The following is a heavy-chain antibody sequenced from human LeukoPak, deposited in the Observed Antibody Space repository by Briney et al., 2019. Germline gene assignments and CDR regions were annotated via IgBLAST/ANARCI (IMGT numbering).Heavy chain of an antibody. V-gene: IGHV6-1*01. CDR1: GDSVSSNSAA. Sequence: SQTPSLTFAISGDSVSSNSAAWNWIRQSPSRGLEWLGRTYYRSKWYNDYAVSVKSRITINPDTSKNQFSLQLNSVTPEDTAVYYCARDPDYYDSSGYFDYWGQGTLVTVSS. J-gene: IGHJ4*02. CDR3: ARDPDYYDSSGYFDY. D-gene: IGHD3-22*01. CDR2: TYYRSKWYN.